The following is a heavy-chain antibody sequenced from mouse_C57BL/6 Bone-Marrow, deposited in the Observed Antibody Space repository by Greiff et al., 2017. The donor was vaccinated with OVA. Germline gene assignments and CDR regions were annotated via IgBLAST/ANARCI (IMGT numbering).Heavy chain of an antibody. D-gene: IGHD2-5*01. V-gene: IGHV3-6*01. CDR2: ISYDGSN. J-gene: IGHJ4*01. Sequence: EVQLVESGPGLVKPSQSLSLTCSVTGYSITSGYYWNWIRQFPGNKLEWMGYISYDGSNNYNPSLKNRISITRDTSKNQFFLKLNSVTTEDTATYYCARAYYSNPMDYWGQGTSVTVSS. CDR3: ARAYYSNPMDY. CDR1: GYSITSGYY.